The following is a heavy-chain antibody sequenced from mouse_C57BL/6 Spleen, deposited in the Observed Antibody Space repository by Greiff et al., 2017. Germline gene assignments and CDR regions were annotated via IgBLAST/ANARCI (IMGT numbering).Heavy chain of an antibody. D-gene: IGHD4-1*01. V-gene: IGHV1-26*01. CDR1: GYTFTDYY. CDR2: INPNNGGT. Sequence: EVQLQQSGPELVNPGASVKISCKASGYTFTDYYMNWVKQSHGKSLEWIGDINPNNGGTSYNQKFKGKATLTVDKSSSTAYMELRSLTSEDSAVYYCASLGYFDYWGQGTTLTVSS. J-gene: IGHJ2*01. CDR3: ASLGYFDY.